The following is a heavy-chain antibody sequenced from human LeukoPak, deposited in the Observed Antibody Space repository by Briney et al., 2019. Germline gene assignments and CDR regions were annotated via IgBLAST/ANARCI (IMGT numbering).Heavy chain of an antibody. Sequence: ASPKLACQKNRNTFTYYYRLCLGQPPVQKLEWMGWINPNSGGTNYAQKFQGRVTMTRDTSISTAYMELSRLRSDDTAVYYCARVGPGGLIYYWGQGTLVTVSS. V-gene: IGHV1-2*02. CDR3: ARVGPGGLIYY. D-gene: IGHD1-26*01. J-gene: IGHJ4*02. CDR1: RNTFTYYY. CDR2: INPNSGGT.